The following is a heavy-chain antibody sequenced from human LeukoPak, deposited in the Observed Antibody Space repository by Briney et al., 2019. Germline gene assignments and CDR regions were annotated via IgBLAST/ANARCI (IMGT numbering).Heavy chain of an antibody. V-gene: IGHV4-34*01. Sequence: SETLSLTCAVYGGSFSGYYWSWIRQPPGKGLEWIGEINHSGSTNYNPSLKSRVTISVDTSKNQFSLKLSSVTAADTAVYYCARRTYSYGYSHHYYYYMDVWGKGTTVTISS. D-gene: IGHD5-18*01. J-gene: IGHJ6*03. CDR1: GGSFSGYY. CDR3: ARRTYSYGYSHHYYYYMDV. CDR2: INHSGST.